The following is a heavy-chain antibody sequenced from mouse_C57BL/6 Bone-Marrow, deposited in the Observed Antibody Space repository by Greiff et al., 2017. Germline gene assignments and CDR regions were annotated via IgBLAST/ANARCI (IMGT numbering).Heavy chain of an antibody. D-gene: IGHD3-3*01. CDR3: AEGGRHYAMDY. J-gene: IGHJ4*01. Sequence: EVHLVESGGGLVQPGGSLSLSCAASGFTFTDYYMCWVRQPPGKALEWLGFIRNKANGYTTEYSASVKGRFTISRDNSQIILYLQMKALGAEDSATYYYAEGGRHYAMDYWGQGTSVTVSS. V-gene: IGHV7-3*01. CDR2: IRNKANGYTT. CDR1: GFTFTDYY.